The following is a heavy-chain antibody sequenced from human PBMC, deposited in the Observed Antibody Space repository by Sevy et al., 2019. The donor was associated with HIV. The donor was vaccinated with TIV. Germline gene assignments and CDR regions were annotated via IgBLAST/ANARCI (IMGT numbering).Heavy chain of an antibody. D-gene: IGHD2-21*02. CDR3: ARLFSCGGDCYYLDY. CDR1: GFTFSNYD. CDR2: ISHDGNYK. V-gene: IGHV3-30-3*01. J-gene: IGHJ4*02. Sequence: GGSLRLSCAASGFTFSNYDMHWVRQAPGKELEWVAVISHDGNYKNYADSVKVRFTISRDDFKNTLYLQMSSLRPEDTAVYFCARLFSCGGDCYYLDYWGQGALVTVSS.